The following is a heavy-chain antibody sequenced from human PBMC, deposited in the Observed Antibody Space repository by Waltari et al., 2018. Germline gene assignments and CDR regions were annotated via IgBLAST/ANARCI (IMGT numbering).Heavy chain of an antibody. CDR1: GFTLRSSW. CDR2: IQPDGSQT. Sequence: EEQLVESGGDLVQPGGSLRLSCAASGFTLRSSWMTWVGQAPGKGMEWVANIQPDGSQTSSVDYVRGRFTISRDNARKSLYLQMNSLRTEDTAVYYCARHGGSPRAEAIDIWGQGTLVTVSP. D-gene: IGHD1-26*01. CDR3: ARHGGSPRAEAIDI. V-gene: IGHV3-7*01. J-gene: IGHJ3*02.